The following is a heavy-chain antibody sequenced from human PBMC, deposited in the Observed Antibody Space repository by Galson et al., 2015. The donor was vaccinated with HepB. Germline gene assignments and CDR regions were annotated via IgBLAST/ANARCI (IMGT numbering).Heavy chain of an antibody. CDR3: ARAEAIRYYFDY. J-gene: IGHJ4*02. Sequence: SLRLSCAASGFTFSSYATNWVRQAPGKGLAWVSSIPHSGDSTYYADSVKGRFTISRDNSKNTLYLQMNSLRAEDTAVYYCARAEAIRYYFDYWGQGTLVTVSS. CDR1: GFTFSSYA. V-gene: IGHV3-23*01. D-gene: IGHD3-10*01. CDR2: IPHSGDST.